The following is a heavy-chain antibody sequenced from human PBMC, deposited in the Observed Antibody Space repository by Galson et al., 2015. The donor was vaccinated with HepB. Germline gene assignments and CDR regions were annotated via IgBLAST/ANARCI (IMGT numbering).Heavy chain of an antibody. D-gene: IGHD4-17*01. CDR3: ARGPGVTVTTFDY. V-gene: IGHV4-59*12. CDR1: GGSISSYY. CDR2: VYYSGST. Sequence: ETLSLTCTVSGGSISSYYWSWIRQPPGKGLEWIGYVYYSGSTNYNPSLKSRVTISVDTSKNQFSLKLSSVTAADTAVYYCARGPGVTVTTFDYWGQGTLVTVSS. J-gene: IGHJ4*02.